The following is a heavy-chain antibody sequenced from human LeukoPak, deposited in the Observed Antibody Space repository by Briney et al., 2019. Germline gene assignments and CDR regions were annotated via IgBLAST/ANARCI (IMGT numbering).Heavy chain of an antibody. CDR2: IYYSGST. CDR1: GGSISSSSYY. Sequence: SETLSLTCTVSGGSISSSSYYWSWIRQPPGEGLEWIGYIYYSGSTNYNPSLKSRVTISVDTSKNQLSLRLTSVTAADTAVYFCATLVSTRYYFDYWGQGTLVTVSS. CDR3: ATLVSTRYYFDY. J-gene: IGHJ4*02. D-gene: IGHD5/OR15-5a*01. V-gene: IGHV4-61*05.